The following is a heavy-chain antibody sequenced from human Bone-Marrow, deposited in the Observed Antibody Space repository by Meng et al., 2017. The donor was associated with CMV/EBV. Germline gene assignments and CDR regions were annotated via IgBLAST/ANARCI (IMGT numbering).Heavy chain of an antibody. D-gene: IGHD3-10*01. CDR3: VRLAVRGVIGP. J-gene: IGHJ5*02. V-gene: IGHV1-8*01. CDR2: VNPNSGNA. CDR1: GYTFTSYD. Sequence: ASVKVSCKASGYTFTSYDINWVRQASGQGLEWLGWVNPNSGNAGYAQKFQGRVTMTRDTSISTAYMELTSLTSEDTAVYFCVRLAVRGVIGPWGQGTLVTVSS.